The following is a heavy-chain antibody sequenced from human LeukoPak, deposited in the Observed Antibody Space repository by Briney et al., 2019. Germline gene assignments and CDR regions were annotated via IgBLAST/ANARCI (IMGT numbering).Heavy chain of an antibody. CDR3: ARAGVWDYSDTSGYHNAAFDI. CDR1: GYTFTGYY. J-gene: IGHJ3*02. D-gene: IGHD3-22*01. CDR2: INPNSGGT. V-gene: IGHV1-2*02. Sequence: GASVKVSCKASGYTFTGYYMHWVRQAPGQGLEWMGRINPNSGGTNYAQKFQGRVTVTGDTSINTAYMELSRLRSDDTAVYYCARAGVWDYSDTSGYHNAAFDIWGQGTMVTVSS.